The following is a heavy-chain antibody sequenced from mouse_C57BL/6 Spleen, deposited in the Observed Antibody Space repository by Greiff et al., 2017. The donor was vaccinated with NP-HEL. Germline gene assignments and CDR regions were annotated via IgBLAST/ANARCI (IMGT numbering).Heavy chain of an antibody. CDR3: ARHEDWFAY. CDR1: GFTFSSYR. CDR2: ISSGGSYT. Sequence: EVKLVESGGDLVKPGGSLKLSCAASGFTFSSYRMSWVRQTPDKRLEWVATISSGGSYTYYPDSVKGRFTISRDNAKNTLYLQMSSLKSEDTAMYYCARHEDWFAYWGQGTLVTVSA. V-gene: IGHV5-6*01. J-gene: IGHJ3*01.